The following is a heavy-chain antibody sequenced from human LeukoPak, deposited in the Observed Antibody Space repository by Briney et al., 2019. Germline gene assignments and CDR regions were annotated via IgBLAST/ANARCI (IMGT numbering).Heavy chain of an antibody. CDR3: AREGQYCSSTSCFAFDI. CDR1: GFTVSSNY. V-gene: IGHV3-66*01. Sequence: GGSLRLSCAASGFTVSSNYMSWVRQAPGKGLEWVSVIYSGGSTYYADSVKGRFTISRDNSKNTLYLQMNSLRAEDTAVYYCAREGQYCSSTSCFAFDIWGQGTMVTVSS. J-gene: IGHJ3*02. CDR2: IYSGGST. D-gene: IGHD2-2*01.